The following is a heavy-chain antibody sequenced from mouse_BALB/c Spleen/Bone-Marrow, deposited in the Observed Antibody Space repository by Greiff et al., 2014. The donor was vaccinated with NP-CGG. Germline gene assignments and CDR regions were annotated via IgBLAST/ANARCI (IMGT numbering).Heavy chain of an antibody. J-gene: IGHJ3*01. CDR1: GFTFSSYW. CDR2: IRLKSDNYAT. D-gene: IGHD2-12*01. Sequence: EVKVVESGGGLVQPGGSMKLSCVASGFTFSSYWMSWVRQSPEKGLEWVAEIRLKSDNYATHYAESVKGKFTISRDDSKSRLYLQMNSLRAEDTGVYYCTDLLRPWFAYWGQGTLVTVSA. CDR3: TDLLRPWFAY. V-gene: IGHV6-3*01.